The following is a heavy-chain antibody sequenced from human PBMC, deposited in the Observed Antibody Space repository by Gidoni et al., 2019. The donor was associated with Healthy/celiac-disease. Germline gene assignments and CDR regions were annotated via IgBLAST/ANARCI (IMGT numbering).Heavy chain of an antibody. CDR3: ARDQAHYYDSSGYYYYYYYGMDV. J-gene: IGHJ6*02. V-gene: IGHV3-7*01. Sequence: EVQLVESGGGLVQPGGSLRLSCAASGFTFSIYWMSWVRQAPGKGLEWVANIKQDGSEKYYVDSVKGRFTISRDNAKNSLYLQMNSLRAEDTAVYYCARDQAHYYDSSGYYYYYYYGMDVWGQGTTVTVSS. CDR2: IKQDGSEK. D-gene: IGHD3-22*01. CDR1: GFTFSIYW.